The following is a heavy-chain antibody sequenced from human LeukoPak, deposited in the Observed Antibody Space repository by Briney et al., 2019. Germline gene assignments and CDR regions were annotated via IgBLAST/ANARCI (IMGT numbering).Heavy chain of an antibody. J-gene: IGHJ4*02. CDR2: INHSGST. D-gene: IGHD5-18*01. V-gene: IGHV4-34*01. CDR3: AGGGQLWSPLRY. Sequence: SETLSLTCAVYGGSFSGYYWSWIRQPPGKGLEWIGEINHSGSTNYNPSLKSRVTISVDTSKNQFSLKLSSVTAADTAVYYCAGGGQLWSPLRYWGQGTLVTVSS. CDR1: GGSFSGYY.